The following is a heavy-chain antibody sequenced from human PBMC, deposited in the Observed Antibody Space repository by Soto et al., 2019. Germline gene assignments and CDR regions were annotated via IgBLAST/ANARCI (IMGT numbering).Heavy chain of an antibody. CDR2: ISSSGGST. J-gene: IGHJ6*02. Sequence: GGSLRLSCAASGFTFSSYAMSWVRQAPGKGLEWVSAISSSGGSTYYADSVKGRFTISRDNSKNTLYLQMNSLRAEDTAVYYCAKDGGGLIMYSSGWYPPYGMDVWGQGTTVTVSS. D-gene: IGHD6-19*01. V-gene: IGHV3-23*01. CDR3: AKDGGGLIMYSSGWYPPYGMDV. CDR1: GFTFSSYA.